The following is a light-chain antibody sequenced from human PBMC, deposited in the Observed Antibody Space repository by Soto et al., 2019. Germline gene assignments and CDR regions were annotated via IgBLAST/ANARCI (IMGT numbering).Light chain of an antibody. CDR2: GPS. CDR3: QQDNTGPFIT. CDR1: QSVGSNY. J-gene: IGKJ5*01. Sequence: EIVFTLFPGTLSLSPGERATLSCRASQSVGSNYLAWYQQRPGQPPRLLIYGPSSRATGIPDRFSGSGSGTDFTLTISRLEPEDFATYYCQQDNTGPFITFAQGTRLEVK. V-gene: IGKV3-20*01.